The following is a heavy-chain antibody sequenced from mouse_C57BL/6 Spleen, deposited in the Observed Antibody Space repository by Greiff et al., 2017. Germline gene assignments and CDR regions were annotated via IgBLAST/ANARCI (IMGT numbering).Heavy chain of an antibody. V-gene: IGHV1-69*01. CDR1: GYTFTSYW. D-gene: IGHD3-1*01. CDR3: ARQLPYYAMDY. J-gene: IGHJ4*01. Sequence: QVQLQQPGAELVMPGASVKLSCKASGYTFTSYWMHWVKQRPGQGLEWIGEIDPSDSYTNYNQKFKGKSTLTVDKSSSTAYMQLSSLTSEDSAVYYCARQLPYYAMDYWGQGTSVTVSS. CDR2: IDPSDSYT.